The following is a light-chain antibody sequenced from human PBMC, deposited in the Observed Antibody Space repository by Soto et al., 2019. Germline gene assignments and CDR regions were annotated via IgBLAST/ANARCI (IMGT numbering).Light chain of an antibody. CDR2: AAS. CDR3: QKYNWPPFT. Sequence: DIQMTQSPSSLGASVGDRVTISCRASQGIANYLAWYQQKPGEVPKLLILAASTLHSGVSSRFTGSGSGTEFTLTISSLQPEDVATYYCQKYNWPPFTFGPGTKVEIK. J-gene: IGKJ3*01. V-gene: IGKV1-27*01. CDR1: QGIANY.